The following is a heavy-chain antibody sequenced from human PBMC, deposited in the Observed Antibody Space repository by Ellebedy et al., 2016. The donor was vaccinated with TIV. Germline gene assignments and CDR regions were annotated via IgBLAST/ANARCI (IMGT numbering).Heavy chain of an antibody. CDR1: GFTLSNYC. CDR3: ARDGGLGTPVEN. Sequence: PGGSLRLSCAASGFTLSNYCIHWIRQALGKGLEWVSRIDSDGSGTVYADYVMGRFTRSRENAKNTLHLQMNSLGAEDTALYFCARDGGLGTPVENWGQGTLVTVSS. V-gene: IGHV3-74*01. J-gene: IGHJ4*02. D-gene: IGHD3-16*01. CDR2: IDSDGSGT.